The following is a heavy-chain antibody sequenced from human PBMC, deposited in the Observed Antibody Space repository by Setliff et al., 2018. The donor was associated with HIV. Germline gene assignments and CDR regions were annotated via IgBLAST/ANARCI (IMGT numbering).Heavy chain of an antibody. CDR1: GDSISSYY. D-gene: IGHD3-10*01. J-gene: IGHJ4*02. V-gene: IGHV4-59*01. CDR2: IYYTGAT. CDR3: AKVRRPSYGYFFDY. Sequence: SETLSLTCTVSGDSISSYYWTWIRQSPAKGLEWIGYIYYTGATNYNPSLKSRLTISLDTSKRQFSLILNSVTAADTAVYYCAKVRRPSYGYFFDYWGQGTLVTVSS.